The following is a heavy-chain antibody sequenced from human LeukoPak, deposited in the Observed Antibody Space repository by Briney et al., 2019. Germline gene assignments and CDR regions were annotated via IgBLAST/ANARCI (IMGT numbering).Heavy chain of an antibody. CDR3: ARGAYGDYPFDY. CDR1: GASFSSYY. CDR2: IYYSGST. V-gene: IGHV4-59*12. D-gene: IGHD4-17*01. J-gene: IGHJ4*02. Sequence: SETLSLTCTVSGASFSSYYWSWIRQPPGKRLEWIRYIYYSGSTDYNPSLKSRVTISVDTSKNRFSLKLSSVTAADTAVYYCARGAYGDYPFDYWGQGTLVTVSS.